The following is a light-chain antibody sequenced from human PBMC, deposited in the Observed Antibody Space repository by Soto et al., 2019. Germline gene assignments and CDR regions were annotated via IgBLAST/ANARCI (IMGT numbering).Light chain of an antibody. CDR2: KDE. J-gene: IGLJ2*01. CDR1: GLPNQY. V-gene: IGLV3-25*02. CDR3: QSVDSSGAYYVV. Sequence: SYELTQAPSVSVSPGQTATISCSGEGLPNQYASWYQQKPGQAPVVVIYKDEERPSGIPERFSGSNSGTTVTLTISGVEADDEADYYCQSVDSSGAYYVVFGGGTKLTVL.